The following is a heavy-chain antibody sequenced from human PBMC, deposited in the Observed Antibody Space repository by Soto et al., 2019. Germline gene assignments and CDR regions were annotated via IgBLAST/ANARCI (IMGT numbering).Heavy chain of an antibody. V-gene: IGHV3-43*01. CDR1: GFTFDDYT. CDR3: AKGSYDSSGYLDY. Sequence: EVQLVESGGVVVQPGGSLRLSCAASGFTFDDYTMHWVRQAPGKGLEWVSLISWDGGSTYYADSVKGRFTISRDNNKNSLYLQMNSLRTEDTALYYCAKGSYDSSGYLDYWGQGTLVTVSS. J-gene: IGHJ4*02. CDR2: ISWDGGST. D-gene: IGHD3-22*01.